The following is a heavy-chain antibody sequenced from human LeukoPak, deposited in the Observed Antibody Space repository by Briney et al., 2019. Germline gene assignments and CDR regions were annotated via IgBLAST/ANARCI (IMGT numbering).Heavy chain of an antibody. CDR3: AEALGGYDFDY. D-gene: IGHD3-16*01. V-gene: IGHV3-23*01. Sequence: GGSLRLSCAASGFTFRGYGMSWVRQAPGKGLEWVSSLSGSGGSTYYAGSVKGRFTISRDNSKNTLFLHMNSLRAEDTAVYYCAEALGGYDFDYWGQGTLVTVSS. CDR1: GFTFRGYG. J-gene: IGHJ4*02. CDR2: LSGSGGST.